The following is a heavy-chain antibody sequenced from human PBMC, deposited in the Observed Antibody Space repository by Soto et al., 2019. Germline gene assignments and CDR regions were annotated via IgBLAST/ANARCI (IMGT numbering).Heavy chain of an antibody. CDR1: GFTFSDYS. D-gene: IGHD6-13*01. Sequence: EVQLVESGGGLVKPGGSLRLSCAASGFTFSDYSMNWVRQAPGKGREWVSSVSGSSTYISYGDSVRGRFTIARDNTTNFLYLKMNSLRAEDTAMYDCAICSGMKCIATSAITYWGQGTLVTVSS. V-gene: IGHV3-21*01. J-gene: IGHJ4*02. CDR3: AICSGMKCIATSAITY. CDR2: VSGSSTYI.